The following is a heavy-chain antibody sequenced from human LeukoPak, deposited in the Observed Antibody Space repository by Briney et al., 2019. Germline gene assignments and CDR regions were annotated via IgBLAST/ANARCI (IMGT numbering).Heavy chain of an antibody. CDR2: IGWNGGGI. Sequence: GGSLRLSCAASGFSFDDYAMHWVRQAPGKGLQWVSGIGWNGGGIAYADSVKGRFTISRDNAKNSLYLQMDSLGLEDTALYYCVKLTSAGFVDYWGRGTLVTVSS. CDR1: GFSFDDYA. V-gene: IGHV3-9*01. J-gene: IGHJ4*02. D-gene: IGHD6-13*01. CDR3: VKLTSAGFVDY.